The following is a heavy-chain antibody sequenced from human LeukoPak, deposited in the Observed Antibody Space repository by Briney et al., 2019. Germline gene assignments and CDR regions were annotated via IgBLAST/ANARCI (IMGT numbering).Heavy chain of an antibody. D-gene: IGHD5-24*01. V-gene: IGHV3-43*02. CDR2: VSGDGDST. CDR3: AKGNERRAFDI. CDR1: GFTFDDYA. Sequence: GGSLRPSCAASGFTFDDYAIHWVRQAPGRGLDWVSLVSGDGDSTYYADSVKGRFTISRDNGKNSLYLQMNSLRTEDTALYYCAKGNERRAFDIWGQGTMVTVSS. J-gene: IGHJ3*02.